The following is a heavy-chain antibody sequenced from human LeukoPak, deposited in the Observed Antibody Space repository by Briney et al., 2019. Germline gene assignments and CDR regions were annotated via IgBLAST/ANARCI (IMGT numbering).Heavy chain of an antibody. CDR2: IYSDGVT. Sequence: GGSLRLSCAASGFIVNSYAMSWVRQAPGKGLAWVSLIYSDGVTQYADSVKGRFTISRDNSKNTLYLQMNSPRDEDTAVYFCARDRAEGKTWVEFDPWGQGTLVTVSS. V-gene: IGHV3-66*02. CDR1: GFIVNSYA. CDR3: ARDRAEGKTWVEFDP. J-gene: IGHJ5*02.